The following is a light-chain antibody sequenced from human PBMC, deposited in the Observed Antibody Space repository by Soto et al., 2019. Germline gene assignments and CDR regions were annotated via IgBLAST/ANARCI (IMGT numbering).Light chain of an antibody. CDR3: QQTCSTPFT. V-gene: IGKV1-39*01. J-gene: IGKJ2*01. CDR1: QSISGY. Sequence: DIQMTQSPSSLSAFIGDRVTITCRASQSISGYLNWYQQKPGKAPNLLIYAASSLRSGVPSRFSGSASGPDLTLTISSLQPEDFVTYYCQQTCSTPFTFGQGTKLEIK. CDR2: AAS.